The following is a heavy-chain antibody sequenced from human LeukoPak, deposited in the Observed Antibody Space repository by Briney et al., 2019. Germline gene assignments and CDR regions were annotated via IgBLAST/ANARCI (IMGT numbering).Heavy chain of an antibody. CDR3: ARSAHRTPRPYYYDSSGYYVPQDFDY. CDR2: ISGSGGST. D-gene: IGHD3-22*01. V-gene: IGHV3-23*01. Sequence: PGGSLRLSCAASGFTFSSYAMSWVRQAPGKGLEWVSAISGSGGSTYYADSVKGRFTISRDNSKNTLYLQMNSLRAEDTAVYYCARSAHRTPRPYYYDSSGYYVPQDFDYWGQGTLVTVSS. J-gene: IGHJ4*02. CDR1: GFTFSSYA.